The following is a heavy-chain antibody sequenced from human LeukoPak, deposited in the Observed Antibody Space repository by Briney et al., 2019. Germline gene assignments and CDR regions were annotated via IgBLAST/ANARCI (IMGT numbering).Heavy chain of an antibody. V-gene: IGHV4-39*01. J-gene: IGHJ5*02. CDR1: GGSISSSSYY. D-gene: IGHD3-10*01. Sequence: SETLSLTCTVSGGSISSSSYYWGWIRQPPGKGLEWIGSIYYSGSTYYNPSLKSRVTISVDTSKNQFSLKLSSVTAADTAVYYCAGGNYGSGSYYIINWFDPWGQGTLVTASS. CDR3: AGGNYGSGSYYIINWFDP. CDR2: IYYSGST.